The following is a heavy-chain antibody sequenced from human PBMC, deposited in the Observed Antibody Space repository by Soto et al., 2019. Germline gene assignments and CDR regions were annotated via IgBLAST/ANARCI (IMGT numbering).Heavy chain of an antibody. CDR3: AKGLGSGSYAASDS. CDR1: GFTFSSYA. J-gene: IGHJ5*01. D-gene: IGHD1-26*01. CDR2: ITGSGGST. Sequence: EVQLLESGGGLVQSGGSLRLSCAASGFTFSSYALSWVRQAPGKGLEWVSAITGSGGSTYYADSVKGRFTISRDNSKNTLSLQMNSLRAEDTAVYYCAKGLGSGSYAASDSWGQGTLVTVSS. V-gene: IGHV3-23*01.